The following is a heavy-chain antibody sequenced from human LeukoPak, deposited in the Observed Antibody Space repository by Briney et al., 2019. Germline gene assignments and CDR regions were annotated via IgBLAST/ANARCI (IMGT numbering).Heavy chain of an antibody. CDR3: ARNPRITIFGYGMDV. Sequence: SVRVSCKASGGTFSSYAISWVRQAPGQGLEWMGGIIPIFGTANYAQKLQGRVTITADESTSTAYMELSSLRSEDTAVYYCARNPRITIFGYGMDVWGQGTTVTVSS. V-gene: IGHV1-69*13. CDR2: IIPIFGTA. D-gene: IGHD3-3*01. J-gene: IGHJ6*02. CDR1: GGTFSSYA.